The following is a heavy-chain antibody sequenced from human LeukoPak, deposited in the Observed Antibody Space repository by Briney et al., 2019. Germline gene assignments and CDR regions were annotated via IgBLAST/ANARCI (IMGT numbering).Heavy chain of an antibody. Sequence: SETLSLTCSVSRYSMSDGYYWGWIRQPPGKGLEWIGGIYHSGITYYNPSLRSRLTMSVDTSKNQFSLNLTSVTAADTAVYYCVRLTIFGVARPDYWGQGTLVTVSS. CDR1: RYSMSDGYY. CDR3: VRLTIFGVARPDY. V-gene: IGHV4-38-2*02. D-gene: IGHD3-3*01. CDR2: IYHSGIT. J-gene: IGHJ4*02.